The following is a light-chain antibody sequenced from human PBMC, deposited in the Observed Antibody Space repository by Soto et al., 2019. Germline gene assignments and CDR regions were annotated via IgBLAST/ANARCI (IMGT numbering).Light chain of an antibody. CDR3: QQYADLPYT. J-gene: IGKJ2*01. V-gene: IGKV3-20*01. CDR2: GVS. Sequence: EMVLTQSPGTLSLSPGERATLSCMASQTLTTTYLAWYQLKPRQAPRLLIYGVSRRATGIPDRFSGSGSGTDFTLTISRLEPEDFAVYSWQQYADLPYTFGQGTTLEI. CDR1: QTLTTTY.